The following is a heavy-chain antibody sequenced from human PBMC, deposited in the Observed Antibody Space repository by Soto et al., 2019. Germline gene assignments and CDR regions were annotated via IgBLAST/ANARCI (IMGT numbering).Heavy chain of an antibody. CDR1: GFTFSDYY. CDR3: ASAAIAAPNYYMDV. J-gene: IGHJ6*03. CDR2: ISSSADII. Sequence: QVQLVESGGGLVKPGGSLRLSCAASGFTFSDYYMTWIRQAPGKGLEWVSYISSSADIIYYADSVKGRFTISRDNAKHSLSLQMNSLRAEDAAVYYCASAAIAAPNYYMDVWGKGTTVTVSS. D-gene: IGHD2-2*02. V-gene: IGHV3-11*01.